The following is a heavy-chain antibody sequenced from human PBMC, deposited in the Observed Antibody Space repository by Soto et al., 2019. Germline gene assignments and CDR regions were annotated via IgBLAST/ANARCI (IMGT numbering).Heavy chain of an antibody. J-gene: IGHJ6*04. Sequence: ASVKVSCKASGYTFTSYAMHWVRQAPGQRLEWMGWINAGNGNTKYSQKFQGRVTITRDTSASTAYMELSSLRSEDTAVYYCARDGVNYYGSGSYSNALDVWGKGTTVTVPQ. CDR1: GYTFTSYA. CDR2: INAGNGNT. V-gene: IGHV1-3*01. CDR3: ARDGVNYYGSGSYSNALDV. D-gene: IGHD3-10*01.